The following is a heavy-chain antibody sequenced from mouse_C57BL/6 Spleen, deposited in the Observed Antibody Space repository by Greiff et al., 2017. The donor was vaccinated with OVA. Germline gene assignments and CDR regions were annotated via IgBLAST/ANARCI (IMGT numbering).Heavy chain of an antibody. CDR3: ARGNYYGSSPFDY. V-gene: IGHV1-61*01. CDR2: IYPSDSET. D-gene: IGHD1-1*01. J-gene: IGHJ2*01. CDR1: GYTFTSYW. Sequence: VQLQQPGAELVRPGSSVKLSCKASGYTFTSYWMDWVKQRPGQGLEWIGNIYPSDSETHYNQKFKDKATLTVDKSSSTAYMQLSSLTSEDSAVYDSARGNYYGSSPFDYWGQGTTLTVSS.